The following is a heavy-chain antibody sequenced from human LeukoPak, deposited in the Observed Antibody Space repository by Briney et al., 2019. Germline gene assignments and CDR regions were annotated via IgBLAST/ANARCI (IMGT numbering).Heavy chain of an antibody. CDR1: GGSFSGYY. CDR3: ARGPLYYYDSSSRSYYFDY. CDR2: INHSGST. D-gene: IGHD3-22*01. V-gene: IGHV4-34*01. J-gene: IGHJ4*02. Sequence: SETLSLTCAVYGGSFSGYYWSWIRQPPGKGLEWIGEINHSGSTNHSPSLKSRVTISVDTSKNQFALKLRSVTAADTAVYYCARGPLYYYDSSSRSYYFDYWGQGTLVTVSS.